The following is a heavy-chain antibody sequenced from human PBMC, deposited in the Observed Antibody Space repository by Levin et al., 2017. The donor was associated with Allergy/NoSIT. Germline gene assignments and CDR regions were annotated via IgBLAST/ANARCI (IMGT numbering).Heavy chain of an antibody. V-gene: IGHV3-23*01. Sequence: GGSLRLSCAASGFTFSSYAMNWVRQAPGKGLEWVSGISGSGGSTYYADSVKGRFTISRDRSKNTLSLQMNSLRAEDTAVYYCAKLKYNWNDLPKSFDCWGQGTLVTVSS. CDR3: AKLKYNWNDLPKSFDC. D-gene: IGHD1-1*01. J-gene: IGHJ4*02. CDR1: GFTFSSYA. CDR2: ISGSGGST.